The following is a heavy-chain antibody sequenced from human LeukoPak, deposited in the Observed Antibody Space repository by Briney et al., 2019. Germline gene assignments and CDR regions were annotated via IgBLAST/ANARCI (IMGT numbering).Heavy chain of an antibody. CDR2: INPNNGGT. D-gene: IGHD6-13*01. V-gene: IGHV1-2*02. Sequence: ASVKVSCKASGYTFTGYYMHWVRQAPGQGLEWVGWINPNNGGTNYAQKFQGRVTMTRDTSISTAYMELSRLRSDDTAVHYCAREGPTGIAAAGTRVNWFDPWGQGTLVTVSS. CDR1: GYTFTGYY. J-gene: IGHJ5*02. CDR3: AREGPTGIAAAGTRVNWFDP.